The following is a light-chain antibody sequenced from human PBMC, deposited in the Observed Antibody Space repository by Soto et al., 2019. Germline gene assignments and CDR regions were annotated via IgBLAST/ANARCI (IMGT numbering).Light chain of an antibody. Sequence: LFTQSPGTLSLSPGERATLSCRASQSVSSNLAWYQQKTGQPPRILIYGASTRDTGIPARFSGSGSGTDFTLSISSLEPEDFNVYFCQQRSNWPLTFGGGTKVDIK. V-gene: IGKV3-11*01. CDR3: QQRSNWPLT. CDR2: GAS. J-gene: IGKJ4*01. CDR1: QSVSSN.